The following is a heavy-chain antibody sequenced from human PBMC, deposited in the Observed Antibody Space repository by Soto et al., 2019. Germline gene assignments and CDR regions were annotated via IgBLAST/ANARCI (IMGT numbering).Heavy chain of an antibody. Sequence: EVLLVESGGGSVQPGGSLRLSCVASGFTFSGDWMHWVRQVPGKGLEWVSCIGHDGTRTRYAESVKGRFTISRDNAKNTLYLQMNSLTVDDTAVYHCVRENRVSNMGLRAWGQGTLVIASS. CDR3: VRENRVSNMGLRA. J-gene: IGHJ4*02. D-gene: IGHD2-8*01. CDR2: IGHDGTRT. CDR1: GFTFSGDW. V-gene: IGHV3-74*01.